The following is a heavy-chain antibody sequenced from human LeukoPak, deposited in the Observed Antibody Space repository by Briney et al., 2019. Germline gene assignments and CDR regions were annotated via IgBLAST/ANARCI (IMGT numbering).Heavy chain of an antibody. V-gene: IGHV3-74*01. D-gene: IGHD1-26*01. CDR2: INTDGSSR. Sequence: GGSLRLSCAASGFTFNNYWMHWVRLVPGKGLVWVSRINTDGSSRHYADSVKGRFTISRDNSKNTLYLQMNSLRAEDTAVYYCARSGGATKYYYYGMDVWGQGTTATVSS. CDR3: ARSGGATKYYYYGMDV. J-gene: IGHJ6*02. CDR1: GFTFNNYW.